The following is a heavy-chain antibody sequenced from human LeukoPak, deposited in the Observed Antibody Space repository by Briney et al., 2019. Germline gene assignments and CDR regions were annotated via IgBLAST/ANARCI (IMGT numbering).Heavy chain of an antibody. CDR2: ISGSGGST. CDR3: ARGSYGDYGY. CDR1: GFTFNNYA. D-gene: IGHD4-17*01. Sequence: GGSLRLSCAASGFTFNNYAMSWVRQAPGKGLEWVSAISGSGGSTYYADSVKGRFTISRDNSKNTLYLQMNSLRAEDTAVYYCARGSYGDYGYWGQGTLVTVSS. V-gene: IGHV3-23*01. J-gene: IGHJ4*02.